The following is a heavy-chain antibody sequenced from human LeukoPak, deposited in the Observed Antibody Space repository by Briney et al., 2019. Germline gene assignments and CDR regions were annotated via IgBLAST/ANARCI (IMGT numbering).Heavy chain of an antibody. Sequence: SETLSLTCTVSGGSITSYYWSWIRQPPGKGLEWIGYIYYSGSTDYNPSLKSRVTISLDTSRVQFSLELTSMTAADTAVYYCASSRGVVTPFDYWGQGTLVTVSS. CDR2: IYYSGST. CDR1: GGSITSYY. V-gene: IGHV4-59*01. D-gene: IGHD2-21*02. CDR3: ASSRGVVTPFDY. J-gene: IGHJ4*02.